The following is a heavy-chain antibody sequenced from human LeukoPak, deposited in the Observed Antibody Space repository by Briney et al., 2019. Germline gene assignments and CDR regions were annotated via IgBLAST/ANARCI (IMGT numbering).Heavy chain of an antibody. CDR3: ARVNIQQLVGGWFDP. J-gene: IGHJ5*02. D-gene: IGHD6-13*01. Sequence: GRSLRLSCAASGFTFSSYGIHWVRQAPGKGLEWVAVISYDGSNKYYADSVKGRFTISRDNSKNTLYLQMNSLRTEDTAVYYCARVNIQQLVGGWFDPWGQGTLVTVSS. V-gene: IGHV3-30*03. CDR2: ISYDGSNK. CDR1: GFTFSSYG.